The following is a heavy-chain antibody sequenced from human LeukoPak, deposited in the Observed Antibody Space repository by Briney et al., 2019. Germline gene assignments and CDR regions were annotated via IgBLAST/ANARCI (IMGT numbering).Heavy chain of an antibody. J-gene: IGHJ4*02. CDR3: VKDGYCSGGSCSD. Sequence: GGSLRLSCSASGFTFSSYAMHWVRQAPGKGLEYVSAISSNGGSTYYADSVKGRFTISRDNSKNTLYLQMGSLRAEDTAVYYCVKDGYCSGGSCSDWGQGTLVTVSS. V-gene: IGHV3-64D*06. CDR2: ISSNGGST. CDR1: GFTFSSYA. D-gene: IGHD2-15*01.